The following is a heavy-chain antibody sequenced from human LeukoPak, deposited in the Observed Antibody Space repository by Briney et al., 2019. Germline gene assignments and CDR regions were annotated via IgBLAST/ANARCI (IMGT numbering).Heavy chain of an antibody. D-gene: IGHD6-13*01. CDR1: GFTFSSYG. CDR3: ARDRAAAGYFDY. CDR2: ISYDGSNK. J-gene: IGHJ4*02. V-gene: IGHV3-30*19. Sequence: GGSLRLSCAASGFTFSSYGMHWVRQAPGKGLEWVAVISYDGSNKYYADSVKGRFTISRDNSKNTLYLQMNSLRAEDTAVYYCARDRAAAGYFDYWGQGTLVTVSS.